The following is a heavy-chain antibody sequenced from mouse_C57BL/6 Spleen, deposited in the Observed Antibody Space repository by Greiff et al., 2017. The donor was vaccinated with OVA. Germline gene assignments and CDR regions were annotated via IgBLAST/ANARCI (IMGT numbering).Heavy chain of an antibody. D-gene: IGHD1-1*01. Sequence: EVQLQQSGPELVKPGASVKISCKASGYTFTDYYMNWVKQSHGKSLEWIGDINPNNGGTSYNQKFKGKATLTVDKSSSTAYMELRSLTSEDSAVYYCARGTVASYAMDYWGQGTSVTVSS. J-gene: IGHJ4*01. CDR3: ARGTVASYAMDY. CDR2: INPNNGGT. CDR1: GYTFTDYY. V-gene: IGHV1-26*01.